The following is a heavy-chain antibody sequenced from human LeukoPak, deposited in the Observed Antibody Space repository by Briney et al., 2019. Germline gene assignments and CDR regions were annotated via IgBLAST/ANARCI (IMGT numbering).Heavy chain of an antibody. CDR3: ARVGECVGGSCEMSY. Sequence: PSQTLSHTCTVSGGSISSGSYYWSWIRQPAGKGREWMGRIYTSGSTNYNPSLKSRVTISVDTSKNQFSLKLSSVTAADTAVYYCARVGECVGGSCEMSYWGQGTLVTVSS. D-gene: IGHD2-15*01. J-gene: IGHJ4*02. V-gene: IGHV4-61*02. CDR2: IYTSGST. CDR1: GGSISSGSYY.